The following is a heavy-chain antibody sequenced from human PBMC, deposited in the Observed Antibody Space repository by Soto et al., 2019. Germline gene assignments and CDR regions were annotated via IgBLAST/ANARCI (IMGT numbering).Heavy chain of an antibody. CDR3: ARVDSSGWYEEGGGWDYYYGMDV. V-gene: IGHV6-1*01. Sequence: KQSPTLSLTCAISGDSVSSNSAAWNWIRQSPSRGLEWLGRTYYRSKWYNDYAVSVKSRITINPDTSKNQFSLQLNSVTPEDTAVYYCARVDSSGWYEEGGGWDYYYGMDVWGQGTTVTVSS. D-gene: IGHD6-19*01. CDR1: GDSVSSNSAA. J-gene: IGHJ6*02. CDR2: TYYRSKWYN.